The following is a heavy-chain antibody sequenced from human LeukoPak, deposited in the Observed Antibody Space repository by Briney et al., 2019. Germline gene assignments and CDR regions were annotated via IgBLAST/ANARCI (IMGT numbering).Heavy chain of an antibody. D-gene: IGHD1-26*01. V-gene: IGHV1-69*16. CDR2: IIPMVGSA. Sequence: ASVKVSCKASGDIFNSYRISWVRQAPGQGLEWRGGIIPMVGSANYGQTFQERVTITTDQSTSTAYMELSSLSSEDTAVYYCARVGRSRGSLPNSYYYMDVWGTGTTVTVS. CDR1: GDIFNSYR. CDR3: ARVGRSRGSLPNSYYYMDV. J-gene: IGHJ6*03.